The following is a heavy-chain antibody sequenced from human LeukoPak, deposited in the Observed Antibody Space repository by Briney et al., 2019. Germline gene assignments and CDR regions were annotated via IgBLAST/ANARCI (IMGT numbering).Heavy chain of an antibody. CDR2: IKIGEGNT. V-gene: IGHV1-18*01. J-gene: IGHJ4*02. Sequence: ASVKVSCKTSGYTSSDFGITWVRQAPGQGPEWMGWIKIGEGNTHYGQKFRDRVSMTRDISSNTAFLEMRNLRPDDTAVYFCSRSYYSSSWYYFDHWGQGTLVTVSS. CDR1: GYTSSDFG. D-gene: IGHD2-15*01. CDR3: SRSYYSSSWYYFDH.